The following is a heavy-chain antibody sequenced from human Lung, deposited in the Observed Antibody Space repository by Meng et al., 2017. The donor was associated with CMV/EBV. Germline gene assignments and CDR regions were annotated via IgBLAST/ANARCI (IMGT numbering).Heavy chain of an antibody. Sequence: SETXSLTCSVSSGSISGHFCSWIRQPPGKGLEWIGYIYSRGGSSYNPSLQSRVTISVDTSKNQVSLKLRSVTAADTAVYYCASFLAGAGPAFDNWGRGTPVTVSS. CDR1: SGSISGHF. CDR3: ASFLAGAGPAFDN. V-gene: IGHV4-59*03. J-gene: IGHJ4*02. D-gene: IGHD6-19*01. CDR2: IYSRGGS.